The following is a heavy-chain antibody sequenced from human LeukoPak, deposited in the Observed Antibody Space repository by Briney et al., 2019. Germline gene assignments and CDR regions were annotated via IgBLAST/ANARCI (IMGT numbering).Heavy chain of an antibody. CDR2: IYLGVST. D-gene: IGHD2-2*01. J-gene: IGHJ6*04. V-gene: IGHV4-4*09. CDR1: GDSLGTYY. CDR3: ARWALKGYYADV. Sequence: SETLSLTCTISGDSLGTYYWTWIRQPPGKGLEWIGYIYLGVSTNYNPSLKSRVTLSVDTSKNQFSLRLTSLTAADTATYYCARWALKGYYADVWGTGTTIIVSS.